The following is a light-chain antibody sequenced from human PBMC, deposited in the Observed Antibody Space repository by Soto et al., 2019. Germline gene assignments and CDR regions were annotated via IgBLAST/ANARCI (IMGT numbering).Light chain of an antibody. J-gene: IGKJ2*01. CDR1: QNVSNW. CDR2: KAP. V-gene: IGKV1-5*03. Sequence: DVEMTQSPSTLPTSIGDRVTINCRASQNVSNWLAWYQQKPGKAPKLLIYKAPRLESGLPSRFSASGSGTDFTLTIHSLQSDDFATYFCQQYSKESTFGQGTKLEIK. CDR3: QQYSKEST.